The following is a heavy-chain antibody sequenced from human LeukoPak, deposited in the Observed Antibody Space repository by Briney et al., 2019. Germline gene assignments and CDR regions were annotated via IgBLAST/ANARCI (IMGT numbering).Heavy chain of an antibody. V-gene: IGHV3-23*01. D-gene: IGHD3-16*01. CDR2: IGGSGDST. CDR1: GFTFSTYA. CDR3: AKQQGVDYYYGMDV. Sequence: GGSLRLSCAASGFTFSTYAMSWVRQAPGKGLEWVSVIGGSGDSTYYPDSVKGRFTISRDNSKNTVYLQMNSLRAEDTAVYYCAKQQGVDYYYGMDVWGQGTTVTVSS. J-gene: IGHJ6*02.